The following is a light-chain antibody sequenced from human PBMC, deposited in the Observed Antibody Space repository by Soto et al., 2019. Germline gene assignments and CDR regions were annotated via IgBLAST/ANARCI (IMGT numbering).Light chain of an antibody. Sequence: DIQMTQSPSTLSASVGDRVTITCRASQSISTSLAWYQQKPGKAPNLLIYDASTLESGVPSRFSGSGSGTDFTLTITSLQPDDFATYYCQHYYGYSSSIFGQGTRLEIK. CDR1: QSISTS. CDR2: DAS. J-gene: IGKJ5*01. CDR3: QHYYGYSSSI. V-gene: IGKV1-5*01.